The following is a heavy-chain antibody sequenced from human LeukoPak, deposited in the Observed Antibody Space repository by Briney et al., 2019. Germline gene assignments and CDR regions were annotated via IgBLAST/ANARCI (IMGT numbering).Heavy chain of an antibody. V-gene: IGHV3-48*01. J-gene: IGHJ4*02. Sequence: QTGGSLRLSCAASGFTFSSNSMNWVRQAPGKGLEWVSYISSSSSTIYYADSVKGRFTISRDNAKNSLYLQMNSLRAEDTAVYYCAREIGWTGPSTYFDYWGQGTLVTVSS. CDR3: AREIGWTGPSTYFDY. CDR1: GFTFSSNS. CDR2: ISSSSSTI. D-gene: IGHD3/OR15-3a*01.